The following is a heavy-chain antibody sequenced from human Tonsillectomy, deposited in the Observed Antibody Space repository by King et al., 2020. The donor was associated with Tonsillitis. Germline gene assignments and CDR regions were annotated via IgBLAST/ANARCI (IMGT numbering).Heavy chain of an antibody. V-gene: IGHV4-59*01. CDR2: IYYSGST. CDR1: GGSISSYY. D-gene: IGHD6-19*01. Sequence: QLPESGPGLVKPSETLSLTCTVSGGSISSYYWSWIRQPPGKGLEWIGYIYYSGSTNYNPSLKSRVTISVDTSKNQFSLKLSSVTAADTAVYYCARALAVAGFDPWGQGTLVTVSS. CDR3: ARALAVAGFDP. J-gene: IGHJ5*02.